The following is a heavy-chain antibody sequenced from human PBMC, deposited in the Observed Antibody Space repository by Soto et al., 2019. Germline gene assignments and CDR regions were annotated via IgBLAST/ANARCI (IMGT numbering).Heavy chain of an antibody. J-gene: IGHJ6*03. CDR3: AKGFCSSTRCLTYSYMDV. CDR2: ISWNSGTM. D-gene: IGHD2-2*01. V-gene: IGHV3-9*01. Sequence: EVQLVESGGGLVQPGRSLRLSCAASGFSFDEYAMHWVRQAPGKGLEWVSGISWNSGTMGYGESVKGRFTISRDNANNSLYLQMNSLRAEDTALYYCAKGFCSSTRCLTYSYMDVWGKGTTVTVSS. CDR1: GFSFDEYA.